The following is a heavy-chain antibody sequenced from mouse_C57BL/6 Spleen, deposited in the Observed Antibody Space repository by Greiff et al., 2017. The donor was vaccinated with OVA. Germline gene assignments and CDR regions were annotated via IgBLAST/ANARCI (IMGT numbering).Heavy chain of an antibody. D-gene: IGHD2-1*01. CDR3: ALYYGNYDFDY. Sequence: VKLQQPGAELVRPGSSVKLSCKASGYTFTSYWMHWVKQRPIQGLEWIGNIDPSDSETHYTQKFKDKATLTVDKSSSTAYMQLSSLTSEDSAVYYCALYYGNYDFDYWGQGTTLTVSS. CDR2: IDPSDSET. J-gene: IGHJ2*01. CDR1: GYTFTSYW. V-gene: IGHV1-52*01.